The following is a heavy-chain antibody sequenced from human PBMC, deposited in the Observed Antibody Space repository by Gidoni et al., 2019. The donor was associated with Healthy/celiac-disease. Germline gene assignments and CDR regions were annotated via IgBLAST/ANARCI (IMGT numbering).Heavy chain of an antibody. D-gene: IGHD1-26*01. CDR3: AKDDGGSLWYYFDY. CDR1: GSTFRGYA. CDR2: ISGSGGST. Sequence: EVQLLESGRGLVQPGGSLRLSCADSGSTFRGYAMSWVRQAPGKGLEWVSAISGSGGSTYYADSVKGRCTISRDNSKNTLYLQMNSLRAEDTAVYYCAKDDGGSLWYYFDYWGQGTLVTVSS. V-gene: IGHV3-23*01. J-gene: IGHJ4*02.